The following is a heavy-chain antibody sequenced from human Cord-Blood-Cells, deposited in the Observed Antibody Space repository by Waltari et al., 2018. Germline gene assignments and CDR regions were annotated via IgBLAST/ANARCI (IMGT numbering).Heavy chain of an antibody. D-gene: IGHD2-15*01. CDR2: IYYSGST. CDR3: ARIWSCSGGSCYSYFDY. Sequence: QLQLQESGPGLGKPSETLSLTCTVSGGSISSSSYYWGWIRQPPGKGLEWIGSIYYSGSTYYNPSLKSRVTISVDTSKNQFSLKLSSVTAADTAVYYCARIWSCSGGSCYSYFDYWGQGTLVTVSS. J-gene: IGHJ4*02. V-gene: IGHV4-39*01. CDR1: GGSISSSSYY.